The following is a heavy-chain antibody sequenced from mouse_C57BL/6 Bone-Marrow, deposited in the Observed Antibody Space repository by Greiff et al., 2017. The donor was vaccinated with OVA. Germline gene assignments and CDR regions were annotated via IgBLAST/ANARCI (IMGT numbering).Heavy chain of an antibody. V-gene: IGHV1-81*01. Sequence: QVQLKESGAELARPGASVKLSCTASGYTFTSYGISWVKQRTGQGLEWIGEIYPRSGNTYYNEKFKGKATLTADKSSSTAYMELRSLTSEDSAVYFCERRGLNYYGSSLYFDDWGQGTTLTVSS. J-gene: IGHJ2*01. CDR2: IYPRSGNT. CDR3: ERRGLNYYGSSLYFDD. D-gene: IGHD1-1*01. CDR1: GYTFTSYG.